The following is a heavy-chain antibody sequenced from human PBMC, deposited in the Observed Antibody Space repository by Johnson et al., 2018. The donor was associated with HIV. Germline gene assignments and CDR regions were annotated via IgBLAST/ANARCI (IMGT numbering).Heavy chain of an antibody. Sequence: QVQLVESGGGVVQPGRSLRLSCVVSGFNFSSYDIDWVRQAPGKGLEWLAAISYDGSNKFYADSVQGRFTISRDNSKNTLYLQMNSLRREETAVYYCARGIIVSPDAFDFWGLGTRVTVSS. D-gene: IGHD5/OR15-5a*01. V-gene: IGHV3-30*04. CDR1: GFNFSSYD. J-gene: IGHJ3*01. CDR2: ISYDGSNK. CDR3: ARGIIVSPDAFDF.